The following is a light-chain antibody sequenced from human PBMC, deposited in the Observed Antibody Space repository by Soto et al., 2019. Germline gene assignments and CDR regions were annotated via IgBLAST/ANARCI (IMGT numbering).Light chain of an antibody. CDR2: NAS. J-gene: IGKJ5*01. V-gene: IGKV1-5*01. CDR1: QNIHPW. Sequence: DIQLPQSHSTLSASVGDSVTITGRARQNIHPWLAWFQPQPGKAPKLPVYNASSLVSGVPSRFAASGSETEFTLTIDSLQPDDFATYYCQHRVFGPGTRLEIK. CDR3: QHRV.